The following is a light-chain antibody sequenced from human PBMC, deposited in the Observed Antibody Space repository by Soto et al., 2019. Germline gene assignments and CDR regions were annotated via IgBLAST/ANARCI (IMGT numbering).Light chain of an antibody. Sequence: QSVLTQPPSVSGAPGQRVTISCTGSSSNIGAGYDVHWYQQLPGTAPKLLIYGNSNRPSGVPDRFSGSKSGTSASLAITGLQPEDEPVYSCHPYTSTLGESVFGTGTKPTAL. CDR1: SSNIGAGYD. J-gene: IGLJ1*01. V-gene: IGLV1-40*01. CDR2: GNS. CDR3: HPYTSTLGESV.